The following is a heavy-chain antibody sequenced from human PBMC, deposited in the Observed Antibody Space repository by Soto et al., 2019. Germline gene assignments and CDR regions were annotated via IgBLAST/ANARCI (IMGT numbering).Heavy chain of an antibody. Sequence: XSVKVSCKASGYTFTGYYMHWVRQAPGQGLEWMGWINPNSGGTNYAQKFQGRVTMTRDTSISTAYMELSRLRSDDTAVYYCARELRYFDWLLSGGYYYYYGMDVWGQGTTVTVSS. J-gene: IGHJ6*02. D-gene: IGHD3-9*01. CDR3: ARELRYFDWLLSGGYYYYYGMDV. V-gene: IGHV1-2*02. CDR2: INPNSGGT. CDR1: GYTFTGYY.